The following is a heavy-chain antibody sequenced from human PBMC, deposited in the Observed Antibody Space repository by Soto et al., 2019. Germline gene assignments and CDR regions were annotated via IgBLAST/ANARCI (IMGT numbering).Heavy chain of an antibody. V-gene: IGHV5-10-1*01. Sequence: PGESLKISCKGSGYSFTSYWISWVRQMPGKGLEWMGRIDPSDSYTNYSPSFQGHVTISADKSISTAYLQWSSLKASDTAMYYCARSNPDYYDSSGYRGLDYWGQGTLVTVS. D-gene: IGHD3-22*01. CDR2: IDPSDSYT. CDR3: ARSNPDYYDSSGYRGLDY. J-gene: IGHJ4*02. CDR1: GYSFTSYW.